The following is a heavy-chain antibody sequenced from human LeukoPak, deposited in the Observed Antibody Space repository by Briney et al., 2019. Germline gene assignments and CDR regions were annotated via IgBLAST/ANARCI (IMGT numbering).Heavy chain of an antibody. CDR2: INPNSGGT. V-gene: IGHV1-2*02. D-gene: IGHD3-10*01. CDR3: ARDGDGSGIGHGLFDY. J-gene: IGHJ4*02. Sequence: GASVKVSCKASGYTFTGYYMHWVRQAPGQGLEWMGWINPNSGGTNYAQKFQGRVTMTRDTSISTAYMELSRLRSDDTAVYYCARDGDGSGIGHGLFDYWGQGTLVTVSS. CDR1: GYTFTGYY.